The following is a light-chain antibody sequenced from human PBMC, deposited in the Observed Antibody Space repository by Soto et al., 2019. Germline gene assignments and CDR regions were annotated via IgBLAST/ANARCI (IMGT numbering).Light chain of an antibody. CDR1: ESISNY. Sequence: DIQMTQSPSSLSASVGDRVTITCRASESISNYLNWYQQTPGKAPKLLISAASSLQSGVPSRFSGRGTGTDFPLTISNLQTEDFATYYCQHSYSTPRTFGQGTKLEI. V-gene: IGKV1-39*01. CDR2: AAS. CDR3: QHSYSTPRT. J-gene: IGKJ2*02.